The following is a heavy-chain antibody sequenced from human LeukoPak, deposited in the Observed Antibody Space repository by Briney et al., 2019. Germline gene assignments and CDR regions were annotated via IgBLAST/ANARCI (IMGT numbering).Heavy chain of an antibody. D-gene: IGHD3-3*01. J-gene: IGHJ5*02. CDR3: ARVSLRLRFLEWYPDWFDP. CDR2: IYTSGST. Sequence: SETLSLTCTVSGGSISSGSYYWSWIRQPAGKGLEWIGRIYTSGSTNYNPSLKSRVTISVDTSKNQFSLKLSSVTAADTAVYYCARVSLRLRFLEWYPDWFDPWGQGTLVTVSS. CDR1: GGSISSGSYY. V-gene: IGHV4-61*02.